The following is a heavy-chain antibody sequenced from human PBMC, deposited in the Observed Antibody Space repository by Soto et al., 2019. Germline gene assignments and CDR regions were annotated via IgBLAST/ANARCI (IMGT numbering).Heavy chain of an antibody. V-gene: IGHV3-7*03. CDR1: GFTFSSYW. CDR3: ARVPHERSSARMDV. J-gene: IGHJ6*02. D-gene: IGHD6-6*01. Sequence: GGSLRLSCAASGFTFSSYWMSWVRQAPGKGLEWVANIKQDGSEKYYVDSVEGRSTISRDNAKNSLYLQMNSLRAEDTAVYYCARVPHERSSARMDVWGQGTTVTVSS. CDR2: IKQDGSEK.